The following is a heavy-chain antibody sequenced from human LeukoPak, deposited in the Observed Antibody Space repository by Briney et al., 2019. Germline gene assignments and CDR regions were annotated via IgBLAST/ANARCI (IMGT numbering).Heavy chain of an antibody. CDR3: ARGIAVVGLAFDI. CDR1: GFTVSSNY. D-gene: IGHD6-19*01. Sequence: PGGSLRLSCAASGFTVSSNYMSWVRQAPGKGLEWVSVIYSGGSTYYADSVKGRFTISRDNSKNTLYLQMNSLRAEDTAVYYCARGIAVVGLAFDIWGQGTMATVSS. V-gene: IGHV3-66*01. CDR2: IYSGGST. J-gene: IGHJ3*02.